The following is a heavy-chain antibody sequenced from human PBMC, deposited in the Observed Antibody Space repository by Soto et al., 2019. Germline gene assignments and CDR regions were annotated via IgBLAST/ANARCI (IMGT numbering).Heavy chain of an antibody. D-gene: IGHD6-13*01. J-gene: IGHJ6*02. V-gene: IGHV3-15*07. CDR3: TSSIAAAGKGNYYYYGMDV. CDR1: GFTFSNAW. Sequence: PGGSLRLSCAASGFTFSNAWMNWVRQAPGKGLEWVGRIKSKTDGGTTDYAAPVKGRFTISRDDSKNTLYLQMNSLKTEDTAVYYCTSSIAAAGKGNYYYYGMDVWGQGTTVTVS. CDR2: IKSKTDGGTT.